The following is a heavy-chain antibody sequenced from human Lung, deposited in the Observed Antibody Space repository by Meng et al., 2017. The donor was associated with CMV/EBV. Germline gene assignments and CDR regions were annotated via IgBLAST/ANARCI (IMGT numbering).Heavy chain of an antibody. CDR2: IRYDGSNK. CDR1: GFTLSSYG. CDR3: AKDSPLGYGSSSRGNWFDP. D-gene: IGHD6-6*01. V-gene: IGHV3-30*02. Sequence: SCAASGFTLSSYGMHWVRQAPGKGLEWVAFIRYDGSNKYYEDSVKGRFTISRDNSKNTLYLQMNSLRAEDTAVYYCAKDSPLGYGSSSRGNWFDPWXQGTXVTVSS. J-gene: IGHJ5*02.